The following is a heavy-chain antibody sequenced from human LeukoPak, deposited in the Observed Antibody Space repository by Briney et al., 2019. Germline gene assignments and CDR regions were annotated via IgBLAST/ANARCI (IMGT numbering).Heavy chain of an antibody. D-gene: IGHD3-16*01. J-gene: IGHJ6*04. Sequence: SEALSLTCTVSGGSISSGGYYWSWIRQPAEKGLEWVGHIYTSGSTDYNPSLKSRVTISRDTSTNQFSLRMSSVTATDTAVYYCARGGRVSSYVDVWGKGTRVTVSS. CDR2: IYTSGST. V-gene: IGHV4-61*09. CDR3: ARGGRVSSYVDV. CDR1: GGSISSGGYY.